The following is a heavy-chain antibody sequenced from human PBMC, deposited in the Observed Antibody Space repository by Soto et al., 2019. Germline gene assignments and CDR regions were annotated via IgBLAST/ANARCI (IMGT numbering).Heavy chain of an antibody. D-gene: IGHD3-10*01. CDR3: ARGINHYYGSGSYYRASTYYYYYYMDV. CDR1: GGSFSGYY. CDR2: INHSGST. Sequence: PSETLSLTCAVYGGSFSGYYWSWSRQPPGKGLEWIGEINHSGSTNYNPSLKSRVTISVDTSKNQFSLKLSSVTAADTAVYYCARGINHYYGSGSYYRASTYYYYYYMDVWGKGTTVTVSS. V-gene: IGHV4-34*01. J-gene: IGHJ6*03.